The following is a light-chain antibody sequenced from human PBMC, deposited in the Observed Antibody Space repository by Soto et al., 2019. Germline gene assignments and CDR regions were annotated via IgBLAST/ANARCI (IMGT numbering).Light chain of an antibody. V-gene: IGKV2D-29*02. CDR2: EVS. J-gene: IGKJ5*01. Sequence: DVVMTQTPRSLSVAAGQPASIXXKSXQSLLHITGETFLFWYLQKPGQSPQXXIYEVSTRVSGVPDRFSGSGAGTDFTLEISRVETDDVGIYYCMQSTQLPPTFGQGTRLEIK. CDR3: MQSTQLPPT. CDR1: QSLLHITGETF.